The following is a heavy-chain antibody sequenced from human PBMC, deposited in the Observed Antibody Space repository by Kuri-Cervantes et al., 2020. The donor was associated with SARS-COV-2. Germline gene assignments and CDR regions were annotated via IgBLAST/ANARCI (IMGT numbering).Heavy chain of an antibody. CDR3: ARGRGTYSSGWYPFDY. CDR1: GGSFHGYN. V-gene: IGHV4-34*01. CDR2: INHSGST. J-gene: IGHJ4*02. Sequence: SEPLTHLCAHAGGSFHGYNCGWIRQPPGKGLEWIREINHSGSTNYNPSLKSRVTISVDTSKNQFSLKLSSVTAADTAVYYCARGRGTYSSGWYPFDYWGQGTLVTVSS. D-gene: IGHD6-19*01.